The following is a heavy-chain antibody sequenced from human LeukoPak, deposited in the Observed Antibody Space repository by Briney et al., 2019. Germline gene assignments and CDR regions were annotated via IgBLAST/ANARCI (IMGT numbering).Heavy chain of an antibody. D-gene: IGHD6-19*01. V-gene: IGHV3-23*01. CDR3: AKAGGIAVAGSLMYYFDY. CDR2: ISGSGGST. CDR1: GFTFSSYA. J-gene: IGHJ4*02. Sequence: GGSLRLSCAASGFTFSSYAMSWVRQAPGKGLEWVSAISGSGGSTYYADSVKGRFTISRDNSKNTLYLQMNSLRAEDTAVYYCAKAGGIAVAGSLMYYFDYWGQGTLVTVSS.